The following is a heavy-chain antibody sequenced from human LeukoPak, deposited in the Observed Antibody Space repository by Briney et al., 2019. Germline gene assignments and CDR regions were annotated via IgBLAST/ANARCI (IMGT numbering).Heavy chain of an antibody. J-gene: IGHJ4*02. Sequence: PGGSLRLSCAASGFTVSSNYMCWVRQAPGKGLEWVSVIYSGGSTYYADSVKGRFTISRDNSKNTLYLQMNSLRAEDTAVYYCASSRSVVVAATKNWGQGTLVTVSS. CDR1: GFTVSSNY. CDR2: IYSGGST. D-gene: IGHD2-15*01. V-gene: IGHV3-53*05. CDR3: ASSRSVVVAATKN.